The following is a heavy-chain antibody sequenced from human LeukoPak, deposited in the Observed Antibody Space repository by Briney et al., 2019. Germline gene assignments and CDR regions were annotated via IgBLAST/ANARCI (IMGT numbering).Heavy chain of an antibody. V-gene: IGHV3-30*02. J-gene: IGHJ4*02. D-gene: IGHD6-13*01. CDR1: GFIFSSYG. CDR2: IRYDGSSK. CDR3: VKERGYRSSWRLEY. Sequence: GGSLRLSCAASGFIFSSYGMYWVRQAPGKGPEWLSFIRYDGSSKYYADSVKGRFTISRDNSNNTLYLQMSSLRVEDTAVYYCVKERGYRSSWRLEYWGQGTLVTASS.